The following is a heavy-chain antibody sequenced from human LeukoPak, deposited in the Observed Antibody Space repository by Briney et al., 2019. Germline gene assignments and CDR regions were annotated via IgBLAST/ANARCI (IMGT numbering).Heavy chain of an antibody. Sequence: SETLSLTCTVSGGSISSSSYYWGWIRQPPGKGLEWIGSIYYSGSTYYNPSLKSRVTISVDTSKDQFSLKLSSVTAADKAVYYCARHMDIVVVPAVLDPWGQGTLVTVSS. CDR2: IYYSGST. V-gene: IGHV4-39*01. CDR3: ARHMDIVVVPAVLDP. D-gene: IGHD2-2*03. CDR1: GGSISSSSYY. J-gene: IGHJ5*02.